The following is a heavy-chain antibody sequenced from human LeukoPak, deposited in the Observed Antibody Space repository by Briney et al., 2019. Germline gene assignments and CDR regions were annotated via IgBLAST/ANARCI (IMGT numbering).Heavy chain of an antibody. Sequence: SETLSLTCTVSGGSISSGGYYWSWIRQHPGKGLEWIGYIYYSGSTYYNPSLKSRVTISVDTSKNQFSLKLSSVTAADTAVYYCAGETLYCSSTSCYGRLDPWGQGTLVTVSS. CDR3: AGETLYCSSTSCYGRLDP. CDR1: GGSISSGGYY. D-gene: IGHD2-2*01. V-gene: IGHV4-31*03. CDR2: IYYSGST. J-gene: IGHJ5*02.